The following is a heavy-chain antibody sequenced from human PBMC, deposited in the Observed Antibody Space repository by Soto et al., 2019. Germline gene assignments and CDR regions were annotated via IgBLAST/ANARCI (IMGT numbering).Heavy chain of an antibody. Sequence: GGSLRLSCAASGFTFSSYWMNWVRQAPGKGLEWVASINQDGREKIYVDSVKGRFTISRGNAKNSLYLQMNSLRAEDTAVYYCAIPRDFWGQGTLVTVSS. CDR2: INQDGREK. J-gene: IGHJ4*02. CDR1: GFTFSSYW. V-gene: IGHV3-7*01. CDR3: AIPRDF.